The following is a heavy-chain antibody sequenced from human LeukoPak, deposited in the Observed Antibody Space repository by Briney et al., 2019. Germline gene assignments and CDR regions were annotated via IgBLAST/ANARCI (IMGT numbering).Heavy chain of an antibody. V-gene: IGHV4-59*01. J-gene: IGHJ5*02. Sequence: PSETLSLTCTVSGGSISSYYWSWIRQPPGKGLEWIGYIYYSGGTNYNPSLNSRVTISVDTSKNQFSLKLSSVTAADTAVYYCARDYYYDSSGAFDPWGQGTLVTVSS. CDR3: ARDYYYDSSGAFDP. D-gene: IGHD3-22*01. CDR2: IYYSGGT. CDR1: GGSISSYY.